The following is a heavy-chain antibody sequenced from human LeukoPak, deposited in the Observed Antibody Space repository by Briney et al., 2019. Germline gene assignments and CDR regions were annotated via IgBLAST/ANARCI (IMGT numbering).Heavy chain of an antibody. CDR1: GFTFDDYA. Sequence: GRSLRLSCAASGFTFDDYAMHWVRQAPGKGLEWVSGISWNSGSIGYADSVKGRFTISRDNAKNSLYLQMNSLRAEDTALYYCAESAAHYYYYYMDVWGKGTTVTVSS. V-gene: IGHV3-9*01. CDR2: ISWNSGSI. J-gene: IGHJ6*03. CDR3: AESAAHYYYYYMDV.